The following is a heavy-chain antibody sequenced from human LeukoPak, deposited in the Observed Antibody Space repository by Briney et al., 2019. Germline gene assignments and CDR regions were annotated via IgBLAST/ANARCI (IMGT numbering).Heavy chain of an antibody. CDR3: AKVAVMTTVTTTIDH. D-gene: IGHD4-17*01. CDR1: GFTFRNYG. CDR2: IWYDGSDK. Sequence: PGGSLRLSCAASGFTFRNYGMHWVRQAPGKGLEWVAIIWYDGSDKYYADSVKGRFTISRDNSKNTLYLQLNSLRAEDTAVYYCAKVAVMTTVTTTIDHWGQGTLVTVSS. V-gene: IGHV3-33*06. J-gene: IGHJ4*02.